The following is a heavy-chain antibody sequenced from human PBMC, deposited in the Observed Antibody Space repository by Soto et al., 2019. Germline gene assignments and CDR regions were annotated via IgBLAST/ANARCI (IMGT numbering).Heavy chain of an antibody. CDR2: IYYSGST. D-gene: IGHD1-20*01. J-gene: IGHJ6*02. CDR1: GGSISSGDYF. CDR3: ARERAKWKDYSYYGTDV. Sequence: QVQLQELGPGLVEPSQTLSLTCTVSGGSISSGDYFWTWIRQPPVKVLKWIGYIYYSGSTYYHPSLKSRLTMSVDQSQNQYSPKLSSVTASKTAVDDCARERAKWKDYSYYGTDVWGQGTTVTVSS. V-gene: IGHV4-30-4*01.